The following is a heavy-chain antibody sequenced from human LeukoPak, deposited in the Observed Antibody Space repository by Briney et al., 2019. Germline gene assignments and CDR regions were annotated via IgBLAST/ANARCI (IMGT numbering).Heavy chain of an antibody. V-gene: IGHV3-30*18. CDR3: AKGAVAGPFDY. CDR1: GFTFSSYG. D-gene: IGHD6-19*01. J-gene: IGHJ4*02. CDR2: ISYDGSNK. Sequence: PGRSLRLSCAASGFTFSSYGMHWVRQAPGKGLEWVAVISYDGSNKYYADSVKGRFTISRDNSKNTLYLQMNSLRAEDTAVYYCAKGAVAGPFDYWGQGTLVTVSS.